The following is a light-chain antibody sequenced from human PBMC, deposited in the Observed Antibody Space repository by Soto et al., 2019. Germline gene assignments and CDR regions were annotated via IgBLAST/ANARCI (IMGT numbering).Light chain of an antibody. J-gene: IGLJ3*02. V-gene: IGLV1-44*01. Sequence: QSVLTQPPSASGTPGQRVTISCSGSSSNIGINTVNWYQQLPGTAPKLLIYSNNQRPSGVPDRLSGSKSGTSASLAISGLQSDDEAAFYCAAWDNSLNGWVFGGGTKLTVL. CDR2: SNN. CDR1: SSNIGINT. CDR3: AAWDNSLNGWV.